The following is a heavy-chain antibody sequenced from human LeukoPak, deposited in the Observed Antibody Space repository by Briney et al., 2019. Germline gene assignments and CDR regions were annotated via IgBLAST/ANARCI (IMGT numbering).Heavy chain of an antibody. CDR3: ARDQEDEPFDY. J-gene: IGHJ4*02. CDR1: GFTVSSYS. Sequence: GGSLRLSCAASGFTVSSYSMDWVRQAPGKGLEWVSSISSSSSYIYYADSVKGRFTISRDNAKNSLYLQMNSLRAEDTAVYYCARDQEDEPFDYWGQGTLVTVSS. V-gene: IGHV3-21*01. CDR2: ISSSSSYI.